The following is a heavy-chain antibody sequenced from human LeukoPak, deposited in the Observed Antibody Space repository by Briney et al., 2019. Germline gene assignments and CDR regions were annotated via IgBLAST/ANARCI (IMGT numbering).Heavy chain of an antibody. Sequence: ASVKVSCKASGYTFTSYGNSWGRQAPGEGLEWMGWSSAYNRNTNYAQKLQGRVTMPTDASTSTAYMELRRLRSDDMAVYYCARDITTIVVVPGYWGQGPLVTVSS. CDR1: GYTFTSYG. J-gene: IGHJ4*02. CDR3: ARDITTIVVVPGY. CDR2: SSAYNRNT. V-gene: IGHV1-18*03. D-gene: IGHD3-22*01.